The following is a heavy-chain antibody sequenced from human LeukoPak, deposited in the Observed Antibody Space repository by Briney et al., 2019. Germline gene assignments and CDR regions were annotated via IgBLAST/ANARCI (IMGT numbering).Heavy chain of an antibody. V-gene: IGHV3-48*01. J-gene: IGHJ6*03. Sequence: GGSLRLSCAASGFTFSSYSMNWVRQAPGKGLEWVSYISSSSSTIYYADSVKGRFTISRDNSKNTLYLQMDSLRAEDTALYYCARSNPLAARYYMDVWGKGTTATVSS. CDR1: GFTFSSYS. D-gene: IGHD6-6*01. CDR3: ARSNPLAARYYMDV. CDR2: ISSSSSTI.